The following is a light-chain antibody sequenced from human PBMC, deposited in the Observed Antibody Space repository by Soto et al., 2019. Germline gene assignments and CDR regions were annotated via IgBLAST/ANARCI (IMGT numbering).Light chain of an antibody. CDR1: SSNIGAGYN. CDR2: ANT. CDR3: QSYDSSLSAL. J-gene: IGLJ2*01. V-gene: IGLV1-40*01. Sequence: QSVLTQPPSVSGAPGQRVTISCTGSSSNIGAGYNVHWYQQLPGTAHKLLIYANTDRPSGVPDRFSGSKSGTSASLAITGLQAEDEADYYCQSYDSSLSALFGGGTQLTVL.